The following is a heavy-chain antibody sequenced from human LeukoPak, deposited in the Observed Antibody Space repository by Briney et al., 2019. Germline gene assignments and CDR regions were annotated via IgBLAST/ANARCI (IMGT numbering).Heavy chain of an antibody. CDR2: IFPGNSDT. CDR3: ARRRAAAGTLNWFDP. Sequence: GESLKISCKGSGYSFTSYWIGWVRQMPGKGREWMGFIFPGNSDTRYSPSFQGQVTISADKSISTAYLQWSSLKASDTAMYYCARRRAAAGTLNWFDPWGQGTLVTVSS. CDR1: GYSFTSYW. D-gene: IGHD6-13*01. V-gene: IGHV5-51*01. J-gene: IGHJ5*02.